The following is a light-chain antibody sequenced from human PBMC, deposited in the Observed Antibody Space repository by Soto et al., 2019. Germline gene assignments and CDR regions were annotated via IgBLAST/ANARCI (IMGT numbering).Light chain of an antibody. V-gene: IGLV1-47*02. Sequence: QSVLTQPPSASGTPGQRVTISCSGSSSNIGSNYVYWYQQLPGTAPKLLIYSNNQRPSGVPDRFSGSKSGTSASLAISGLQYEDDASYYCAAWDDSLTGVVLGAGTQLTV. CDR2: SNN. CDR3: AAWDDSLTGVV. CDR1: SSNIGSNY. J-gene: IGLJ2*01.